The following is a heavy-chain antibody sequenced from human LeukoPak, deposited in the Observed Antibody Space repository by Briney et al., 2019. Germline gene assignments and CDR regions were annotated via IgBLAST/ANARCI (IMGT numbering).Heavy chain of an antibody. CDR2: ISERSSNI. CDR3: ARDVLAATGPF. J-gene: IGHJ4*02. D-gene: IGHD6-13*01. CDR1: GFTFSSYS. Sequence: GGSLRLSCAASGFTFSSYSMNWVRQAPGKGLEWVSFISERSSNIYYADSVKGRFTISRDTPKNSVYLQMNSLRAEDTAVYYCARDVLAATGPFWGQGTLVTVSS. V-gene: IGHV3-48*01.